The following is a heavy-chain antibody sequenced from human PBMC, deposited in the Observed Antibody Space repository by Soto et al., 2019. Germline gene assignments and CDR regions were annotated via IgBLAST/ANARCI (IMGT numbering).Heavy chain of an antibody. J-gene: IGHJ4*02. CDR1: GFTFSSYS. D-gene: IGHD3-3*01. CDR3: ARAPTVTIFGVVPNFDY. CDR2: ISSSSSYI. V-gene: IGHV3-21*01. Sequence: GGSLRLSCAASGFTFSSYSMNWVRQAPGKGLEWVSSISSSSSYIYYADSVKGRFTISRDNAKISLYLQMNSLRAEDTAVYYCARAPTVTIFGVVPNFDYWGQGTLVTVSS.